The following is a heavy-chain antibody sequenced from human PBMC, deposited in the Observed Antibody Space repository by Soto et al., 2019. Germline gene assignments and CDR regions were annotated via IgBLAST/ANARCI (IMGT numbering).Heavy chain of an antibody. Sequence: QVQLVESGGGVVQPGRSLRLSCAASGFTFSSYGMHWVRQAPGKGLEWVAVISYDGSNKYYADSVKGRFTISRDNSKNTLYLQMNSLRAEDTAVYYCAKAPDLPSGGSWDWYFDYWGQGTLVTVSS. D-gene: IGHD2-15*01. J-gene: IGHJ4*02. V-gene: IGHV3-30*18. CDR3: AKAPDLPSGGSWDWYFDY. CDR2: ISYDGSNK. CDR1: GFTFSSYG.